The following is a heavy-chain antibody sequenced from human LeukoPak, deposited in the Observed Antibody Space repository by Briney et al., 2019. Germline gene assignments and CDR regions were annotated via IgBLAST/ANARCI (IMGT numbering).Heavy chain of an antibody. CDR1: GFTFSSYA. CDR3: AKDYYDSIGYPYFDY. J-gene: IGHJ4*02. CDR2: ISGSGGST. Sequence: PGGSLRLSCAASGFTFSSYAMSWVRQAPGKGLEWVSAISGSGGSTYYADSVKGRFTISRDNSKNTLYLQMNSLRAEDTAVYYCAKDYYDSIGYPYFDYWGQGTLVTVSS. D-gene: IGHD3-22*01. V-gene: IGHV3-23*01.